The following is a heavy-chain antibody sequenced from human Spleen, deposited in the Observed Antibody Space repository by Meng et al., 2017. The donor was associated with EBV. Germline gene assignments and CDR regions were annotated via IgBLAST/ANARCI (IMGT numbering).Heavy chain of an antibody. J-gene: IGHJ4*02. Sequence: QVQVVQSGAGVRKPGSSVKVSCKASGGTFSSNGISWVRQAPGQGLEWMGGIIPIFGTANYAQKFQGRITITADKSTSTGYMELSSLRSDDTAMYYCAREVGSSRDYWGQGTLVTVSS. CDR2: IIPIFGTA. CDR1: GGTFSSNG. V-gene: IGHV1-69*06. D-gene: IGHD6-6*01. CDR3: AREVGSSRDY.